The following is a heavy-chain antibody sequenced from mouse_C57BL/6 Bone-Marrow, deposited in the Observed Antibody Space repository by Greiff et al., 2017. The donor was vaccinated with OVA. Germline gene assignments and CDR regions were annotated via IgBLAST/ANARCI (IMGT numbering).Heavy chain of an antibody. CDR3: AREGNDYDSY. J-gene: IGHJ3*01. V-gene: IGHV1-19*01. D-gene: IGHD2-4*01. CDR2: INPYNGGT. Sequence: VQLQQSGPVLVKPGASVKMSCKASGYTFTDYYMNWVKQSHGKSLEWIGVINPYNGGTSYNQKFKGKATLTVDKSSSTAYMELNSLTSEDSAVYYCAREGNDYDSYWGQGTLVTVSA. CDR1: GYTFTDYY.